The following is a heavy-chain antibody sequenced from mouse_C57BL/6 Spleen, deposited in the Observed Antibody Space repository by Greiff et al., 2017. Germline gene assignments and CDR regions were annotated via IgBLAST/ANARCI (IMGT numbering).Heavy chain of an antibody. J-gene: IGHJ2*01. CDR2: IYPGEGDT. Sequence: QVQLQQSGAELVKPGASVKISCKASGYAFSSDWMNWVKQRPGRGRERIGQIYPGEGDTNYNGQFTGKATLTADNSSSTAYMQLSSLTSEDSAVYFCARDALYYDDDALFDYWGQGTTLTVSS. V-gene: IGHV1-80*01. D-gene: IGHD2-4*01. CDR3: ARDALYYDDDALFDY. CDR1: GYAFSSDW.